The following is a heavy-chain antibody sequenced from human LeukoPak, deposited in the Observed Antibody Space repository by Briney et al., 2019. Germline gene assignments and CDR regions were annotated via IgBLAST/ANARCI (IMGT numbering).Heavy chain of an antibody. CDR2: VYHSGST. CDR1: GYSIRTGYY. V-gene: IGHV4-38-2*01. J-gene: IGHJ3*02. Sequence: MSSETLSLTCGVSGYSIRTGYYCSWVRQPPGKDLEWIGSVYHSGSTYYNPSLKSRVNLLVDTSKNQFSLSLTSVTAADTAVYYCARSYFSVGAFDIWGQGTMVTVSS. D-gene: IGHD2/OR15-2a*01. CDR3: ARSYFSVGAFDI.